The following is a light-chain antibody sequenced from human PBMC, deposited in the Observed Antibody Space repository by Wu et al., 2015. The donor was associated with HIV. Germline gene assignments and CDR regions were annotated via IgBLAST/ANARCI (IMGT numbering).Light chain of an antibody. CDR2: SAS. J-gene: IGKJ2*03. CDR1: QDISRY. Sequence: TQSPSFLSASVGDRVTITCRASQDISRYLAWYQQKPGIAPKLLIYSASTLQSGVPSRFSGSGSGTEFTLTISSLQPEDFATYYCQQLNSYPPYSFGQGTKLEIK. CDR3: QQLNSYPPYS. V-gene: IGKV1-9*01.